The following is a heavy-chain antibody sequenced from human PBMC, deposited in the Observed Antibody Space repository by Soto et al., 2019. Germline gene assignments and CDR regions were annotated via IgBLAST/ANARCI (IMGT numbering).Heavy chain of an antibody. D-gene: IGHD4-17*01. J-gene: IGHJ4*02. CDR1: GXTFSSYR. CDR2: ISSSSSYI. V-gene: IGHV3-21*01. CDR3: ARTLRSDY. Sequence: GSLRLSCAASGXTFSSYRMNWVRQAPGKGLEWVSSISSSSSYIYYADSVKCRFTISRDNAKNSMYLQMNSLRAEDTAVYYCARTLRSDYWGQGTLGTVS.